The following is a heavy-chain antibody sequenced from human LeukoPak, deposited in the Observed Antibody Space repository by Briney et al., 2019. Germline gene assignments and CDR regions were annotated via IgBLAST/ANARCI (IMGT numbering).Heavy chain of an antibody. V-gene: IGHV3-33*01. J-gene: IGHJ4*02. CDR3: ARDPTYGAAAGTFDY. Sequence: GGSLRLSCAASGFTFSSYGMHWVRQAPGKGLEWVAVIWYDGSNKYYADSVKGRFTISRDNSKNTLYLQMNSLRAGDTAVYYCARDPTYGAAAGTFDYWGQGTLVTVSS. D-gene: IGHD6-13*01. CDR2: IWYDGSNK. CDR1: GFTFSSYG.